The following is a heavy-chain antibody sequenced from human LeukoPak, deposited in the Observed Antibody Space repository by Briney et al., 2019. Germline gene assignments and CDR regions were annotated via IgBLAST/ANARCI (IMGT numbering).Heavy chain of an antibody. CDR3: ARGYCSGGSCYGGVDY. D-gene: IGHD2-15*01. J-gene: IGHJ4*02. CDR1: GFTFSSYD. CDR2: IGTAGDT. Sequence: AGGSLRLSCAASGFTFSSYDMHWVRQATGKGLEWVSAIGTAGDTYYPGSVKGRFTISRENAKNSLYLQMNSLRAGDTAVYYCARGYCSGGSCYGGVDYWGQGTLVTVSS. V-gene: IGHV3-13*01.